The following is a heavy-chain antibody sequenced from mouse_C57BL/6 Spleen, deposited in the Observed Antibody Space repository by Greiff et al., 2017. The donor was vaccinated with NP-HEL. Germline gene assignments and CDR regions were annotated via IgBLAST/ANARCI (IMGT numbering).Heavy chain of an antibody. CDR1: GFSLTSYG. CDR2: IWSDGST. V-gene: IGHV2-6*03. J-gene: IGHJ4*01. CDR3: ARHSHYYVSSYEAIDY. D-gene: IGHD1-1*01. Sequence: VQLQESGPGLVAPSQSLSITCTVSGFSLTSYGVHWVRQPPGKGLEWLVVIWSDGSTTYNSALKSRMSISKDNSKSKVFLKMNSLQTYDTAMYYFARHSHYYVSSYEAIDYWGQGTSVTVSS.